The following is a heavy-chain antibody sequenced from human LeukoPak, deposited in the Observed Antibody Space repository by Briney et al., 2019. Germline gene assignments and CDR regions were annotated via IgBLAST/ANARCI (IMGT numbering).Heavy chain of an antibody. V-gene: IGHV3-33*01. CDR1: GFAFSSYG. CDR2: IWYDGSNK. Sequence: GGSLRLSCAASGFAFSSYGMHWVRQAPGKGLEWVAVIWYDGSNKYYADSVKGRFTISRDNSKNTLYLQMNSLRAEDTAVYYCARDGFGEMGYFDYWGQGTLVTVSS. J-gene: IGHJ4*02. CDR3: ARDGFGEMGYFDY. D-gene: IGHD3-10*01.